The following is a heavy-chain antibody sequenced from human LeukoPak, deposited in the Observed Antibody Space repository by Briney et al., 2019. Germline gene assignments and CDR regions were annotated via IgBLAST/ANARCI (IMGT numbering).Heavy chain of an antibody. CDR2: INSDGSST. D-gene: IGHD3-10*01. J-gene: IGHJ3*02. Sequence: GGSLRLSCAASGFTFSSYWMHWVRQAPGKGLVWVSRINSDGSSTSYADSGKGRFTISRDNAKNTLYLQMNSLRAEDTAVYYCEYRITTTGGAFDIWGQGTMVTVSS. CDR3: EYRITTTGGAFDI. CDR1: GFTFSSYW. V-gene: IGHV3-74*01.